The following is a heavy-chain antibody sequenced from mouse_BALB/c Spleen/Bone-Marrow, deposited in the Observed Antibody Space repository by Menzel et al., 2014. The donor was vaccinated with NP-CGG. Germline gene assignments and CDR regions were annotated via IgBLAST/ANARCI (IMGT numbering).Heavy chain of an antibody. CDR1: GYTFTDYA. V-gene: IGHV1S137*01. CDR3: ARRADSSGYVDAMDY. CDR2: ISTYYGDA. D-gene: IGHD3-2*01. J-gene: IGHJ4*01. Sequence: VQLQQSGAELVRPGVSAKISCKGSGYTFTDYAMHWVKQSHAKSLEWIGVISTYYGDASYNQKFKGKATMTVDKSSSTAYMELARPTSEDSAIYYCARRADSSGYVDAMDYWGQGTSVTVSS.